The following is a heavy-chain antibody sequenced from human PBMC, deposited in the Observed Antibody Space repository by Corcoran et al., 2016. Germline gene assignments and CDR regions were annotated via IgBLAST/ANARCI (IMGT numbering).Heavy chain of an antibody. CDR2: IIPIFGTA. Sequence: QVQLVQSGAEVKKPGSSVKVSCKASGGTFSSYAISWVRQATGQGLEWMGGIIPIFGTANYAQKFQGRVTITADESTSTAYMELSSLRSEDTAVYYCARGTDTAMKAPAYYDYGMDVWCQGTTVTVSS. V-gene: IGHV1-69*01. D-gene: IGHD5-18*01. J-gene: IGHJ6*02. CDR1: GGTFSSYA. CDR3: ARGTDTAMKAPAYYDYGMDV.